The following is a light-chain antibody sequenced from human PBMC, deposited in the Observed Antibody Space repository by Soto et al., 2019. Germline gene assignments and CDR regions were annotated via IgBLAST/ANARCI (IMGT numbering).Light chain of an antibody. CDR2: GAS. CDR1: QSVSSSY. CDR3: QEYGSSPLT. J-gene: IGKJ4*01. Sequence: EIVLTQSPGTLSLSPGERATLSCRASQSVSSSYLAWYQQKPGQAPRLLIYGASSRATGIPDGFGGSGSGTDFTLTISRLEPDDFAVYYCQEYGSSPLTFGGGTKVEIK. V-gene: IGKV3-20*01.